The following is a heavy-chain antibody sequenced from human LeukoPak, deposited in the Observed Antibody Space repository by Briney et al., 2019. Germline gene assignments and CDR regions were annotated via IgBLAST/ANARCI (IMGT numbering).Heavy chain of an antibody. V-gene: IGHV4-34*01. Sequence: SETLSLTCAVYGGSFSGYYWSWIRQPPGKGLEWIGEINHSGSTNYNPSLKSRVTISVDTSKNQFSLKLSSVTAADTAVYYCARVEHYYDSSGYSLSFDYWGQGTLVTVSS. J-gene: IGHJ4*02. D-gene: IGHD3-22*01. CDR3: ARVEHYYDSSGYSLSFDY. CDR2: INHSGST. CDR1: GGSFSGYY.